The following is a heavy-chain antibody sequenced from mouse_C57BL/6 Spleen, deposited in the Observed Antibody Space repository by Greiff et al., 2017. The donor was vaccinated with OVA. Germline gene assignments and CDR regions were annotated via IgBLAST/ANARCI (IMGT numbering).Heavy chain of an antibody. D-gene: IGHD2-5*01. J-gene: IGHJ3*01. Sequence: QVQLQQPGAELVKPGASVKMSCKASGYTFTSYWITWVKQRPGQGLEWIGDIYPGSGSTNYNEKFKSKATLTVDTSSSTAYMQLSSLTSEDSAVYYCARSEAYYSNYYAYWGQGTLVTVSA. CDR1: GYTFTSYW. CDR2: IYPGSGST. V-gene: IGHV1-55*01. CDR3: ARSEAYYSNYYAY.